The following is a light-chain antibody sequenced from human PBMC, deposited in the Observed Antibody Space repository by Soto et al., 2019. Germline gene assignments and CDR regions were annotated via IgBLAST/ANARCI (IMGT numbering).Light chain of an antibody. J-gene: IGKJ4*01. CDR1: HSVSTN. CDR3: QQYNKWPPLS. Sequence: EIVMTQSPATLSLSPGERATFSCRASHSVSTNLAWYQQKPGQAPRLLIYGASTRATGIPARFSGSGSGTEFTLTISSLQSEDFAVYYCQQYNKWPPLSFGGGTKVEIK. V-gene: IGKV3-15*01. CDR2: GAS.